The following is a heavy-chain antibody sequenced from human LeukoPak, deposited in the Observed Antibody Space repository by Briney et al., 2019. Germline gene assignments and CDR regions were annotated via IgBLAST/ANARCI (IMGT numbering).Heavy chain of an antibody. V-gene: IGHV3-33*07. D-gene: IGHD3-10*01. CDR1: GFTFSKYW. CDR2: IWSDGSNK. J-gene: IGHJ4*02. Sequence: PGGSLRLSCAASGFTFSKYWMSWVRQPPGKGLEWVAVIWSDGSNKNYADSVKGRFTISRDNSKNTLYLQMNSLRVEDTAMYYCATDIGSAPFDYWGQGTLVTVSS. CDR3: ATDIGSAPFDY.